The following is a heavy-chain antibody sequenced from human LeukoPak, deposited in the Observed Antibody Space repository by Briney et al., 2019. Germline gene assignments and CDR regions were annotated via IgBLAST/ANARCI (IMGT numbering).Heavy chain of an antibody. CDR1: DVSISSNNW. V-gene: IGHV4-4*02. J-gene: IGHJ4*02. Sequence: SGTLSLTCAVSDVSISSNNWWNWARQPPGKGLEWIGEIYHSGSTNYNPSLKSRVTISVDKSKNQFSLKLSSVTAADTAVYYCARGVDYYDRSGFLDYWGQGTLVTVSS. CDR2: IYHSGST. D-gene: IGHD3-22*01. CDR3: ARGVDYYDRSGFLDY.